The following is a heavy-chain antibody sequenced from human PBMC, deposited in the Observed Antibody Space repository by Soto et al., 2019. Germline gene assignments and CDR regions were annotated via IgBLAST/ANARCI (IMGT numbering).Heavy chain of an antibody. D-gene: IGHD2-21*01. V-gene: IGHV4-59*01. Sequence: QVQLQESCPGLVKPSETLSLTCTVSGDSISDYHWSWVRQPPGKGLEWIAYIYKNGNTNYNPSLKGRGTVSVDTSRMQFSLNLNSVTAADTAIYYCARSELGIATKPYIFDYWGRGTLVTVSS. J-gene: IGHJ4*02. CDR3: ARSELGIATKPYIFDY. CDR2: IYKNGNT. CDR1: GDSISDYH.